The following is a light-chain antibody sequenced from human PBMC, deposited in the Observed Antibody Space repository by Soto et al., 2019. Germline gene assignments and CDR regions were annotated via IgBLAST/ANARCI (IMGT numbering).Light chain of an antibody. CDR2: DAS. CDR1: QSISSW. V-gene: IGKV1-5*01. J-gene: IGKJ1*01. Sequence: DIPMTQSPSTLSASVGDRVTITCWASQSISSWLAWYQQKPGKAPKLLIYDASSLESGVPSRFSGSGSGTEFTLTISSLQPDDFATYYCQQYNSYSRTFGQGTKVEIK. CDR3: QQYNSYSRT.